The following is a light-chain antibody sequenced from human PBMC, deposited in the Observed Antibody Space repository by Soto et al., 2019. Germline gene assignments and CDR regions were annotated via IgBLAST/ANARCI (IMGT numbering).Light chain of an antibody. Sequence: EIVLTQSPGTLSLSPGERATLSCRASQSVSSSYLAWYQQKPGQAPRLLIYGASSRATGIPDRFSGSGSGTDFTLTISRLEPEDFAVYYVQQYGSSSITVGQGTRLEIK. J-gene: IGKJ5*01. CDR1: QSVSSSY. V-gene: IGKV3-20*01. CDR2: GAS. CDR3: QQYGSSSIT.